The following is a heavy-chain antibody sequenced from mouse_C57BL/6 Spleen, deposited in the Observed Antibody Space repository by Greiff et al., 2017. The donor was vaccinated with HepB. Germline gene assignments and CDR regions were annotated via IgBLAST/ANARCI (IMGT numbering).Heavy chain of an antibody. D-gene: IGHD1-1*01. CDR1: GYTFTSYT. V-gene: IGHV1-4*01. J-gene: IGHJ4*01. CDR2: INPSSGYT. Sequence: VQLQQSGAELVRPGASVKMSCTASGYTFTSYTMHWVKQRPGQGLEWIGYINPSSGYTKYNQKFKDKATLTADKSSSTAYMQLSSLTSEDAAVYYCARDYGSSYAMDYWGQGTSVTVSS. CDR3: ARDYGSSYAMDY.